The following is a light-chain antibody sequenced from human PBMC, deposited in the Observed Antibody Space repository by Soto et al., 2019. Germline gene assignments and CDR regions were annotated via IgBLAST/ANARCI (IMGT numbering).Light chain of an antibody. CDR2: GAS. J-gene: IGKJ4*01. V-gene: IGKV3-15*01. CDR3: QQYSNWPLT. CDR1: QTVYNY. Sequence: EIVMTQSPATLSVSPGERAALSCRASQTVYNYLAWYQQKPGQAPRLLIYGASARATGIPARFSGSGSGTEFTLTVSSLQSEDFAVYYCQQYSNWPLTFGGGTKVEIK.